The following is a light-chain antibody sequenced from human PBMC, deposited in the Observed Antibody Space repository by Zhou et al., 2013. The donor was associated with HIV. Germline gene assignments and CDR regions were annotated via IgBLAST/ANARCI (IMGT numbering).Light chain of an antibody. V-gene: IGKV1-33*01. CDR2: DAS. Sequence: DIQMTQSPSSLSASVGDRVSITCRASQSISSYLNWYQQKPGKAPKLLIYDASNLETGVPSRFSGSGSGTDFTFTISSLQPEDVSTYYCQQYDNLPLFTFGPGTKVEIK. J-gene: IGKJ3*01. CDR3: QQYDNLPLFT. CDR1: QSISSY.